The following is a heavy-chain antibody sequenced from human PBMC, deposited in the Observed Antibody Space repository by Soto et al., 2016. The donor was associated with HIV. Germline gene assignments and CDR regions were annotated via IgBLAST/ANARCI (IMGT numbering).Heavy chain of an antibody. V-gene: IGHV1-69*01. Sequence: QVQLVQSGAEVKKPGASVNVSCKTSGYTFTNYYIHWVRQAPGQGLEWMGGIIPMFDTTNYAQKFQGRVTITADESTSTAYMELSSLRSEDTAVYYCARRYDSSGYYPGGFDPWGQGTLVTVSS. CDR3: ARRYDSSGYYPGGFDP. D-gene: IGHD3-22*01. CDR1: GYTFTNYY. CDR2: IIPMFDTT. J-gene: IGHJ5*02.